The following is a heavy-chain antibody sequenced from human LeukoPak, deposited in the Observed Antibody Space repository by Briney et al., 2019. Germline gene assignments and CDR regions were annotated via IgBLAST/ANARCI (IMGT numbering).Heavy chain of an antibody. J-gene: IGHJ4*02. CDR2: ISGSGGST. V-gene: IGHV3-23*01. D-gene: IGHD2-15*01. CDR3: ARAQHIVVVVAATPGYYFDY. Sequence: GGSLRLSCAASGFTFSSYAMSWVRQAPGKGLEWVSAISGSGGSTYYADSVKGRLTISRDNSKNTLYLQMNSLRAEDTAVYYCARAQHIVVVVAATPGYYFDYWGQGTLVTVSS. CDR1: GFTFSSYA.